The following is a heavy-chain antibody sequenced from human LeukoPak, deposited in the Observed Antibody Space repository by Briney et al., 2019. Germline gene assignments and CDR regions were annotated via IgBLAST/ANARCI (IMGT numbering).Heavy chain of an antibody. J-gene: IGHJ6*02. D-gene: IGHD3-10*01. CDR2: ISAYNGNT. CDR3: ARNNSYYYGSGSYQRYYYYGMDV. CDR1: GYTFPSYG. V-gene: IGHV1-18*01. Sequence: GASVKFSCKASGYTFPSYGISWVRQAPGQGLEWMGWISAYNGNTNYAQKLQSRVTMTTDTSTSTAYMDLRSMRSDDTAVYYCARNNSYYYGSGSYQRYYYYGMDVWGQVTTVTVSS.